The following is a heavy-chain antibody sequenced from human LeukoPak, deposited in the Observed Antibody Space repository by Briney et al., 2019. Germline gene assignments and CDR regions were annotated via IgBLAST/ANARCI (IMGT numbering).Heavy chain of an antibody. J-gene: IGHJ4*02. D-gene: IGHD3-22*01. CDR1: GYTFTSYA. Sequence: ASVKVSCKASGYTFTSYAMHWVRQAPGQRLEWMGWINAGNGNTKYSQKFQGRVTITRDTSASTAYMELSSLRSEDTAVYYCARGITMIVWDDYWGQGTLVTVSS. V-gene: IGHV1-3*01. CDR3: ARGITMIVWDDY. CDR2: INAGNGNT.